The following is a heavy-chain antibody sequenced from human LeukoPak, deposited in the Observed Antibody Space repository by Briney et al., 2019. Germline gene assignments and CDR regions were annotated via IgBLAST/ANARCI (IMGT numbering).Heavy chain of an antibody. J-gene: IGHJ4*02. CDR2: IKQDGSEK. Sequence: PGGSLRLSCAASGFTFSRYWMSWVRQAPGKGLEWVANIKQDGSEKYYVDSVKGRFTISRDNAKNSVYLQMNSLRVEDTAVYYCAKDPRASSAYYYDRLGYWGQGTLVTVSS. CDR1: GFTFSRYW. D-gene: IGHD3-22*01. V-gene: IGHV3-7*05. CDR3: AKDPRASSAYYYDRLGY.